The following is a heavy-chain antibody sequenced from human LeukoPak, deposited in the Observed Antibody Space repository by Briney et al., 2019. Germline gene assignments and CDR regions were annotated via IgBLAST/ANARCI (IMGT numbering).Heavy chain of an antibody. CDR2: INHSGST. Sequence: PSETLSLTCTVSGGSISSYYWSWIRQPPGKGLEWIGEINHSGSTNYNPSLKSRVTISVDTSKNQFSLKLSSVTAADTAVYYCAREWRIAVAGNWFDPWGQGTLVTVSS. D-gene: IGHD6-19*01. CDR3: AREWRIAVAGNWFDP. V-gene: IGHV4-34*01. J-gene: IGHJ5*02. CDR1: GGSISSYY.